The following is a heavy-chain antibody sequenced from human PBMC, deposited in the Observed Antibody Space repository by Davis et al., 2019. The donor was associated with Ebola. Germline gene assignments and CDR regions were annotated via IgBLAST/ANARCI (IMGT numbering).Heavy chain of an antibody. CDR3: ARGPSPDIVVVVAAGFDY. Sequence: ASVKVSCKASGYTFTGYYMHWVRQAPGQGLEWMGRINPNSGGTNYAQKFQGRVTMTRDTSISTAYMELSRLRSDDTAAYYCARGPSPDIVVVVAAGFDYWGQGTLVTVSS. CDR1: GYTFTGYY. D-gene: IGHD2-15*01. V-gene: IGHV1-2*06. J-gene: IGHJ4*02. CDR2: INPNSGGT.